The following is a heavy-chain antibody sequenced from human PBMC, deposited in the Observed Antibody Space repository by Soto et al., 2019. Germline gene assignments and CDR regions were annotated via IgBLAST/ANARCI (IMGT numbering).Heavy chain of an antibody. D-gene: IGHD1-26*01. CDR3: ARDAAVGLFDY. CDR1: GYTFTSYG. J-gene: IGHJ4*02. Sequence: ASVKVSCKTSGYTFTSYGIGWVRQAPGQGLEWMGWISANNGNTKYAQKFQGRVTMTTDTSTSTAYMELRSLRSDDTAVYYCARDAAVGLFDYWGQGTLVTVS. V-gene: IGHV1-18*01. CDR2: ISANNGNT.